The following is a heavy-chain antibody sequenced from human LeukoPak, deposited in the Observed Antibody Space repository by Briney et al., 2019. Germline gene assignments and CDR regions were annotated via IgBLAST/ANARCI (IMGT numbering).Heavy chain of an antibody. D-gene: IGHD5-12*01. CDR2: IYSGGST. CDR1: EFSVGSNY. J-gene: IGHJ4*02. CDR3: ARGPSGYHNT. V-gene: IGHV3-66*01. Sequence: GGSLRLSCAASEFSVGSNYMTWVRQAPGKGLEWASLIYSGGSTYYADSVKGRFTISRDNSKNTLYLQMNSLRAEDTAVYCCARGPSGYHNTGGQGTLVTVSS.